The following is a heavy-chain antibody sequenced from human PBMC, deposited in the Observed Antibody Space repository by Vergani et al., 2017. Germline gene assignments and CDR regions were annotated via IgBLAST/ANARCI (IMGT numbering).Heavy chain of an antibody. CDR1: GFTFSSYA. CDR2: ISYDGSNK. CDR3: ARDNGVFGVVIPGPFDC. D-gene: IGHD3-3*01. J-gene: IGHJ4*02. V-gene: IGHV3-30-3*01. Sequence: QVQLMESGGGVVQPGRSLRLSCAASGFTFSSYAMHWVRQAPGKGLEWVALISYDGSNKYYADSVKGRFTISRDNSKNTLYLQMNSLRAEDTAMYYCARDNGVFGVVIPGPFDCWGQGTLVTVSS.